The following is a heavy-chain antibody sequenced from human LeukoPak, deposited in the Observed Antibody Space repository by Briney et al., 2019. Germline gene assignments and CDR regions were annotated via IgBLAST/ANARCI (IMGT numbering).Heavy chain of an antibody. J-gene: IGHJ4*02. CDR1: GYTFTSYD. D-gene: IGHD1-26*01. Sequence: ASVKVSCTASGYTFTSYDINWVRQATGQGLEWMGWMNPNSGNTGYAQKFQGRVTMTRNTSISTAYMELSSLRSEDTAVYYCARVSVVGATDFDYWGQGTLVTVSS. CDR2: MNPNSGNT. CDR3: ARVSVVGATDFDY. V-gene: IGHV1-8*01.